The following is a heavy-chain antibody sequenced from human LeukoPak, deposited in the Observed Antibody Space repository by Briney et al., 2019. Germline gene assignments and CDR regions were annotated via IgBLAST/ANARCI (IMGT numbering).Heavy chain of an antibody. CDR2: ISPYTGNR. V-gene: IGHV1-18*01. CDR1: NYACTIHG. Sequence: ASVTVSCNSSNYACTIHGISWVRHAPGQGLEWKGWISPYTGNRKYAKNFQGRVTMTTSTSTSIVYMELRSLRADDTAVYFCAREGGTWVPFDYWGQGTLVTVSS. CDR3: AREGGTWVPFDY. J-gene: IGHJ4*02. D-gene: IGHD1-1*01.